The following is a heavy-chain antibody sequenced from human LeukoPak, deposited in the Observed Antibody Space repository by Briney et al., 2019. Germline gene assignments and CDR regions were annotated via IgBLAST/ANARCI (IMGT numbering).Heavy chain of an antibody. D-gene: IGHD3-3*01. CDR3: ASNFWSGYYYMDV. CDR2: IYTSGST. CDR1: GVSISSYY. Sequence: SETLSLTCTVSGVSISSYYWSWIRQPAGKGLEWIGRIYTSGSTNYNPSLKSRVTISVDTSKNQFSLKLSSVTAADTAVYYCASNFWSGYYYMDVWGKGTTVTVSS. J-gene: IGHJ6*03. V-gene: IGHV4-4*07.